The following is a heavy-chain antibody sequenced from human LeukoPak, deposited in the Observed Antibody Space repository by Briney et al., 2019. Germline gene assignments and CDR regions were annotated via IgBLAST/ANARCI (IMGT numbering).Heavy chain of an antibody. D-gene: IGHD6-19*01. CDR2: ITTSSTYI. CDR3: ARGKYSSGWFDY. Sequence: KPGGSLRLSCAASGFTFSSYSVSWVRQAPGKGLEWVSSITTSSTYISYADSVKGRFTISRDNAKNSLYLQMNSLRAEDTAVYYCARGKYSSGWFDYWGQGTLVTVSS. CDR1: GFTFSSYS. J-gene: IGHJ4*02. V-gene: IGHV3-21*01.